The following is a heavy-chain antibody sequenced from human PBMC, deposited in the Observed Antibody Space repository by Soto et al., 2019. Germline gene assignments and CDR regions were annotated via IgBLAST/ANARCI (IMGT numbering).Heavy chain of an antibody. CDR3: ARGLAVAGLFDY. CDR1: GGSISSYY. Sequence: SGTLSLTCTVSGGSISSYYWSWIRQPPGKGLEWIGYIYYSGSTNYNPSLKSRVTISVDTSKNQFSLKLSSVTAADTAVYYCARGLAVAGLFDYWGQGTLVTVSS. CDR2: IYYSGST. V-gene: IGHV4-59*01. D-gene: IGHD6-19*01. J-gene: IGHJ4*02.